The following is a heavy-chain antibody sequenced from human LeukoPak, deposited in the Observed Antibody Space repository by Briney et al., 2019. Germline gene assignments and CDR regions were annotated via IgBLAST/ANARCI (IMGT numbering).Heavy chain of an antibody. J-gene: IGHJ6*03. D-gene: IGHD1-1*01. Sequence: GGSLRLSCAASGFTFSSYSMNWVRQAPGKGLEWVSYISSSSSTIYYADSVKGRFTISRDNAKNSLYLQMNSLRAEDTALYYCARGKYPDNDDYMDVWGKGTTVIVSS. CDR2: ISSSSSTI. V-gene: IGHV3-48*04. CDR1: GFTFSSYS. CDR3: ARGKYPDNDDYMDV.